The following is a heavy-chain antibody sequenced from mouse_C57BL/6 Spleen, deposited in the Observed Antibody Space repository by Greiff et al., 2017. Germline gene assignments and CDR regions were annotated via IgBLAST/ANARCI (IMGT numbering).Heavy chain of an antibody. J-gene: IGHJ4*01. CDR1: GYTFTSYW. Sequence: VQLQQPGAELVKPGASVKLSCKASGYTFTSYWMHWVKQRPGPGLEWIGMIHPNSGSTNYNEKFKSKATLTVDKSSSTAYMQLSSLTSEDSAVYYCARRGDGYPLYAMDYWGQGTSVTVSS. CDR3: ARRGDGYPLYAMDY. D-gene: IGHD2-3*01. CDR2: IHPNSGST. V-gene: IGHV1-64*01.